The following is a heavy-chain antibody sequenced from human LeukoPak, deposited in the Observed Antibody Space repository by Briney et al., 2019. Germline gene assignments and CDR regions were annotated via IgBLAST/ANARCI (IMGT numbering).Heavy chain of an antibody. V-gene: IGHV3-7*03. CDR3: AARSSGNPYF. Sequence: GGSLRLSCTASGLTLSDYWMIWVRQAPGKGLQWVAKIKQDGSEKYYVDSVKGRFTISRDNAENSLYLQMNSLRVEDTAVYYCAARSSGNPYFWGQGTLVTVSS. CDR1: GLTLSDYW. D-gene: IGHD1-26*01. CDR2: IKQDGSEK. J-gene: IGHJ4*02.